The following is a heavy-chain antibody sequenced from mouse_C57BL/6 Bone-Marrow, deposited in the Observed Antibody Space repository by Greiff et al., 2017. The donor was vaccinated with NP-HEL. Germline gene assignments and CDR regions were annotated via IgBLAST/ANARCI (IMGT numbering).Heavy chain of an antibody. J-gene: IGHJ4*01. Sequence: EVKLVESEGGLVHPFRSMNLSCTASCFPFLYSSLSFFLPVPSPFLSFVSPLNYAGRSTYYLDSLKSRFIISRDNAKNILYLQMSSLKSEDTATYYCAREGGLRRRTYAMGYWGQGTSVTFSS. V-gene: IGHV5-16*01. CDR1: CFPFLYSS. CDR2: LNYAGRST. D-gene: IGHD2-4*01. CDR3: AREGGLRRRTYAMGY.